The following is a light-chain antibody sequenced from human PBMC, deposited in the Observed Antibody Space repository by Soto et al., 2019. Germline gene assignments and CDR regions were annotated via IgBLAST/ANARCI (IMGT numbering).Light chain of an antibody. CDR3: QSYDNSLSGWV. Sequence: QSVLTQPPSVSRAPGQRVTISCTGSTSNIGAGYDVHWYQQLPGTAPKLLIYANSNRPSGVPDRFSGSKSGTSASLAITGLQAEDEADYYCQSYDNSLSGWVFGGGTKLTVL. CDR2: ANS. CDR1: TSNIGAGYD. V-gene: IGLV1-40*01. J-gene: IGLJ2*01.